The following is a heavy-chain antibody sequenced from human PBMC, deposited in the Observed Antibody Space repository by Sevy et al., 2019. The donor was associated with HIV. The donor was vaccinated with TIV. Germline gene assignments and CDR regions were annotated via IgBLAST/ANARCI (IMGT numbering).Heavy chain of an antibody. Sequence: GGSLRLSCAASRFTFSSYWMSWVRQAPGKGLEWVSVIYSDGSTYHADSVKGRFTISRDNSKNTLYLQMNSLRVEDTAVYYCARGKSGYGYGLDYWGQGTLVTVSS. CDR1: RFTFSSYW. CDR3: ARGKSGYGYGLDY. CDR2: IYSDGST. J-gene: IGHJ4*02. V-gene: IGHV3-66*01. D-gene: IGHD5-18*01.